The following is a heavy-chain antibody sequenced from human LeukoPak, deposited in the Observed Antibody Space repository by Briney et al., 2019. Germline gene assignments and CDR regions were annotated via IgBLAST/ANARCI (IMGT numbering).Heavy chain of an antibody. CDR2: ISGSGGST. CDR1: GFSFSSYA. Sequence: GGSLRLSCAVSGFSFSSYAMSLVRQASGKGLEWVSGISGSGGSTYYAESVKGRFTISRDNSKNTLYLQMNSLRADDTAVYYCARRALSYYYYGMDVWGQGTTVTVSS. J-gene: IGHJ6*02. V-gene: IGHV3-23*01. D-gene: IGHD3-10*01. CDR3: ARRALSYYYYGMDV.